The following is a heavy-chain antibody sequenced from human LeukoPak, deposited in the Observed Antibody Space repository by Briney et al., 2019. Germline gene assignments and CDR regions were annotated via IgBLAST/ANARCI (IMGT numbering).Heavy chain of an antibody. CDR3: ARVRAAAYYYYYYMDV. Sequence: KSSETLSLTCTVSGGSISSYYWSWIRQPPGKGLEWIGYIYYSGSTNYNPSLKSQVTMSVDTSKNQFSLKLSSVTAADTAVYYCARVRAAAYYYYYYMDVWGKGTTVTVSS. V-gene: IGHV4-59*12. CDR2: IYYSGST. D-gene: IGHD6-13*01. CDR1: GGSISSYY. J-gene: IGHJ6*03.